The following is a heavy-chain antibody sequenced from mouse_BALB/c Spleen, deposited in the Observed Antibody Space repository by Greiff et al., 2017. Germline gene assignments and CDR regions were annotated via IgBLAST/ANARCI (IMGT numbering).Heavy chain of an antibody. CDR3: ARPYDYDGYAMDY. Sequence: EVQGVESGGGLVKLGGSLKLSCAASGFTFSSYYMSWVRQTPEKRLELVAAINSNGGSTYYPDTVKGRFTISRDNAKNTLYLQMSSLKSEDTALYYCARPYDYDGYAMDYWGQGTSVTVSS. J-gene: IGHJ4*01. V-gene: IGHV5-6-2*01. D-gene: IGHD2-4*01. CDR1: GFTFSSYY. CDR2: INSNGGST.